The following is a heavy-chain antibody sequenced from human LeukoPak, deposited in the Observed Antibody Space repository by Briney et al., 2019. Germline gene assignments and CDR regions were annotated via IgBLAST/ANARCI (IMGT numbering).Heavy chain of an antibody. J-gene: IGHJ4*02. D-gene: IGHD2-15*01. CDR2: ISAYNGNT. CDR3: ARDGVAQSALIDY. CDR1: GYTFTNYH. Sequence: ASVKVSCKASGYTFTNYHMHWVRQAPGQGLEWMGWISAYNGNTNYAQKLQGRVTMATDTSTSTAYMELRSLRSDDTAVYYCARDGVAQSALIDYWGQGTLVTVSS. V-gene: IGHV1-18*04.